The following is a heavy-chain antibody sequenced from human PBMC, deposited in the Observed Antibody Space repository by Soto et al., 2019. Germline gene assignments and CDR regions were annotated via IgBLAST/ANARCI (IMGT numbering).Heavy chain of an antibody. CDR3: ARSSPPAGY. Sequence: QVQLVQSGAEVKKPGASVKVSCKASGYTFTSYAISLVRQAPGQGLEWKGWISGYNGNTNYARTLQGRVTMTTDPSTTTAYLQLRSLRSDDTAVYYCARSSPPAGYWGQATMLTVSS. J-gene: IGHJ4*02. V-gene: IGHV1-18*01. CDR2: ISGYNGNT. CDR1: GYTFTSYA.